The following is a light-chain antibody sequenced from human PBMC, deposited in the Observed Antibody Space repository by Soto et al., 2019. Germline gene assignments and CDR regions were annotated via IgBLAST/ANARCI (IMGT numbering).Light chain of an antibody. CDR2: WAS. CDR1: QSVLYSSNNKNY. Sequence: DIVMTQSPDSLAVSLGERATINCKSSQSVLYSSNNKNYLAWYQQKPGQPPKLLIYWASTRESGVPERFSGSGSGTDFTLTISSLQAEDVAVYYCQQYYTGIAFGQGTRLEIK. CDR3: QQYYTGIA. J-gene: IGKJ5*01. V-gene: IGKV4-1*01.